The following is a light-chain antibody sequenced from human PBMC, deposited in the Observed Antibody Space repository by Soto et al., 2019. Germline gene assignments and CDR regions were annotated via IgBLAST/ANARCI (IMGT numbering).Light chain of an antibody. CDR2: SAS. V-gene: IGKV3-20*01. Sequence: EIVLTQSPGTLSLSPGERATLSCRASQSVSISSLAWYQQKPGQAPRLLIYSASSRATGIPDRFSGSGSGTDFTLTISRLELEDFAVYYCQQYGSSSYTFGQGTNLEIK. J-gene: IGKJ2*01. CDR3: QQYGSSSYT. CDR1: QSVSISS.